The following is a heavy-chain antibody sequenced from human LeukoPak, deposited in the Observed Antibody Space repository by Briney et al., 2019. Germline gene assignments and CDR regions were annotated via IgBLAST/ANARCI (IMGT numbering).Heavy chain of an antibody. V-gene: IGHV4-31*03. D-gene: IGHD6-19*01. CDR2: ISYSGNT. CDR3: SGPFFDY. J-gene: IGHJ4*02. CDR1: GDSISSGGYY. Sequence: SETLSLTCTVSGDSISSGGYYWSWIRQHPGKGLEWIGYISYSGNTYYNPSLKSRAATSADTPKNQFSLKLSSVTAADTAVYYCSGPFFDYWGQGTLVTVSS.